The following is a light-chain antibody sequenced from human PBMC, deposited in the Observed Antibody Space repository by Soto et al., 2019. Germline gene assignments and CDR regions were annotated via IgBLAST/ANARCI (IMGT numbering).Light chain of an antibody. CDR1: SSSIGGYNF. V-gene: IGLV2-14*01. J-gene: IGLJ1*01. CDR3: TSYVSSSIYV. Sequence: SALTQPASVSGSPGQSITISCTGSSSSIGGYNFVSWYQQHPGKTPKLIIFEVSHRPSGVSPRFSGSKSGNTASLTISGLQAEDEADYYCTSYVSSSIYVFGTGTKVTVL. CDR2: EVS.